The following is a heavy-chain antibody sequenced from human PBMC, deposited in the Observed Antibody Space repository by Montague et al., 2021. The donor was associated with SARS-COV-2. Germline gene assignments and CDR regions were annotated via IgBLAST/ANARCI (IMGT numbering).Heavy chain of an antibody. D-gene: IGHD2-21*02. CDR2: ISHSGGS. CDR1: SGSVSSGDFF. J-gene: IGHJ5*02. V-gene: IGHV4-30-2*05. CDR3: ARLTVIVDTAGGTLHWFDP. Sequence: TLSLTCAVSSGSVSSGDFFWTWGRQPPGRGLERVGSISHSGGSKYNPSLKSRIALFLDTSANHFSLSLNSVTAADSATYYCARLTVIVDTAGGTLHWFDPWGQGALVTVSS.